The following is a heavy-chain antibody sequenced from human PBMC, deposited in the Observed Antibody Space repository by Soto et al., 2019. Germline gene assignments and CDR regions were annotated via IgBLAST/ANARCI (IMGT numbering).Heavy chain of an antibody. CDR2: ITATGGAI. CDR1: GFTFGNYA. V-gene: IGHV3-23*01. Sequence: EVQLLESGGGLVQPGGSLRLSCAASGFTFGNYAMTWVRQGPGKGLEWVSAITATGGAIYYVDSVKGRFTISRDNSKNTLFLQVNSLRADDTAEYYCARSNSSSWPIFNYWGQGTLVTVSS. D-gene: IGHD6-13*01. CDR3: ARSNSSSWPIFNY. J-gene: IGHJ4*02.